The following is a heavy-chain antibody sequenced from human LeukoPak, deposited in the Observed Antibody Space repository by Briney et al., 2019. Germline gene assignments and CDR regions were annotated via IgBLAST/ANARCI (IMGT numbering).Heavy chain of an antibody. D-gene: IGHD6-6*01. CDR1: GGSISSGSYY. V-gene: IGHV4-61*02. Sequence: PSETLSLTCTVSGGSISSGSYYWSWIRQPAGKGLEWIGRIYTSGSTNYNPSLKSRVTISVDTSKNQFSLKLSSVTAADTAVYYCAREYSSSSPVVDYWGQGTLVTVSS. CDR2: IYTSGST. CDR3: AREYSSSSPVVDY. J-gene: IGHJ4*02.